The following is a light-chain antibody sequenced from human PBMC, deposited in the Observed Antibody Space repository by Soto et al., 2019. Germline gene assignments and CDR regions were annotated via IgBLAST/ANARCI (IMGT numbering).Light chain of an antibody. CDR1: TSNLGAGYD. J-gene: IGLJ3*02. V-gene: IGLV1-40*01. CDR2: GNR. Sequence: QSVLTQPPSVSGAPGQRVTLSCTGNTSNLGAGYDVHWYQQLPGAAPKLVIFGNRNRPPGVPERFSGSKSGTSASLAITGLQAEDEADYYCQAYDYSLTASVFGGGTKVTVL. CDR3: QAYDYSLTASV.